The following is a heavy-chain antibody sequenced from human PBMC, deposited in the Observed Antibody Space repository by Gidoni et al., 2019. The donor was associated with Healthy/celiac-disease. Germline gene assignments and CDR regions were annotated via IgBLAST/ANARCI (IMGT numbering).Heavy chain of an antibody. CDR2: ILPILGIA. V-gene: IGHV1-69*04. CDR3: ASVCSGYDYGGYYYYGMDV. D-gene: IGHD5-12*01. CDR1: GGTFRSYH. J-gene: IGHJ6*02. Sequence: QVQLVQSGAEVKKPGSAVKLSCQASGGTFRSYHISWVRQAPGQGLERMGRILPILGIANYAQKFQGRVTITADKSTSTAYMELSSLRSEDTAVYYCASVCSGYDYGGYYYYGMDVWGQGTTVTVSS.